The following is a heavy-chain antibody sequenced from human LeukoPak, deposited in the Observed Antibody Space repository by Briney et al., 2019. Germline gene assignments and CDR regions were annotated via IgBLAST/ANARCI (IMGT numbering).Heavy chain of an antibody. J-gene: IGHJ1*01. D-gene: IGHD5-18*01. Sequence: GGSLRLSCAASGFTFSSYWMSWVRQAPGKGLEWVANIKQDGSEKYYVDSVKGRFTISRDNAKNSLYLQMNSLRAEDTAVYYCARRGNSYGSPEYFQHWGQGTLVTVSS. CDR1: GFTFSSYW. V-gene: IGHV3-7*02. CDR2: IKQDGSEK. CDR3: ARRGNSYGSPEYFQH.